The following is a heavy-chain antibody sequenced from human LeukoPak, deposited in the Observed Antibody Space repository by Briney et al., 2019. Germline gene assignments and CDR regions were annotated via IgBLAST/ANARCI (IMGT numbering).Heavy chain of an antibody. D-gene: IGHD3-10*01. Sequence: PSGTLSLTCAVSGTSISLSNWWTWVRQPPGKGLGWIGEIYHSGTTNYNPSLKSRVTISLDKSRNQLSLNLNSVSAADTAVYYCARSYFGSGTFNGFDYWGQGTLVTVSS. CDR2: IYHSGTT. V-gene: IGHV4-4*02. J-gene: IGHJ4*02. CDR3: ARSYFGSGTFNGFDY. CDR1: GTSISLSNW.